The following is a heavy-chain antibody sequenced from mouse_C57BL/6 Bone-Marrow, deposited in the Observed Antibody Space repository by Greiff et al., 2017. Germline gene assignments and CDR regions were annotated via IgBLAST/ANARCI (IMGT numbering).Heavy chain of an antibody. J-gene: IGHJ2*01. Sequence: QVQLQQSGAELMKPGASVKLSCTATGYTFTGYWIEWVKQRPGHGLEWIGEILPGSGSTNYNEKFKGKAPFTADTSSNTAYMQLSSLTTEDSAIYYCARPPFITTPYGDYFDDWGQGTTLTVSS. CDR3: ARPPFITTPYGDYFDD. CDR1: GYTFTGYW. D-gene: IGHD1-1*01. CDR2: ILPGSGST. V-gene: IGHV1-9*01.